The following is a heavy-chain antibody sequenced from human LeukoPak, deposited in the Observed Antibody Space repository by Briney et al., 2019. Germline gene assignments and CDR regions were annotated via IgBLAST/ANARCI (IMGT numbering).Heavy chain of an antibody. CDR2: TYYRSKWYN. CDR1: GDSVSSNSAA. D-gene: IGHD4-11*01. V-gene: IGHV6-1*01. J-gene: IGHJ6*02. Sequence: SQTLSLTCAISGDSVSSNSAAWNWIRQSPSRGLEWLGRTYYRSKWYNDYAVSVKSRITINPDTSKNQFSLQLDSVTPEDTAVYYCARDLTTVTKHRYYYYGMDVWGQGTTVTVSS. CDR3: ARDLTTVTKHRYYYYGMDV.